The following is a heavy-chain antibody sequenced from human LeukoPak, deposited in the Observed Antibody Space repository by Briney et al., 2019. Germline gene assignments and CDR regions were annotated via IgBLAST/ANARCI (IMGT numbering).Heavy chain of an antibody. J-gene: IGHJ1*01. D-gene: IGHD3-9*01. CDR2: IQKDGGSK. CDR3: ARGEYDILTSDFHH. Sequence: GGSLRLSCAASGFTFGNYVMNWVRQAPGKGLEWVTFIQKDGGSKFYADSVKGRFTISRDNAKNSLSLQMNNLGAEDTAVYYCARGEYDILTSDFHHWGQGTLVTVSS. V-gene: IGHV3-30*02. CDR1: GFTFGNYV.